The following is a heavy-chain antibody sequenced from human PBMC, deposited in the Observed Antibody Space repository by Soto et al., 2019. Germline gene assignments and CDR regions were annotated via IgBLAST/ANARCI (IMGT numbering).Heavy chain of an antibody. D-gene: IGHD4-17*01. J-gene: IGHJ4*02. CDR3: AKDEGSLTTVTRYYFDY. Sequence: VGSLRLSCAASGFTFSSYWMSWVRQAPGKGLEWVSNIKEDGSSKYYVDSVKGRFTISRDNSKNTLYLQMNSLRAEDTAVYYCAKDEGSLTTVTRYYFDYWGQGTLVTVSS. CDR1: GFTFSSYW. CDR2: IKEDGSSK. V-gene: IGHV3-7*05.